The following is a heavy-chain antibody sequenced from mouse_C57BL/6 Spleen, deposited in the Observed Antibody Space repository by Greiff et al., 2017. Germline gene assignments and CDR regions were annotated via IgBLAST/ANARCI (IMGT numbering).Heavy chain of an antibody. CDR1: GYTFTSYW. V-gene: IGHV1-55*01. J-gene: IGHJ4*01. CDR3: ASGGPYCGSSSFMDY. Sequence: QVQLQQPGAELVKPGASVKMSCKASGYTFTSYWITWVKQRPGQGLEWIGDIYPGSGSTNYNEKFTSKATLTVDTSSSTAYMQLSSLTSEDSAVYYGASGGPYCGSSSFMDYWGQGTSVTVSS. D-gene: IGHD1-1*01. CDR2: IYPGSGST.